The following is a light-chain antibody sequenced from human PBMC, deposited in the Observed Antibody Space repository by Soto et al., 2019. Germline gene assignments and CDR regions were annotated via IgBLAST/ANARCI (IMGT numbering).Light chain of an antibody. Sequence: QSVLTQPPSVSGAPGQGVTISCSGSSSNVGAASDVYWYQQLPGTAPRLLISVNNKRPSGVPDRFSGSKSGTSASLAITGLRPEGEADYYCQSYDDTLSGSWVFGTGTKVTVL. V-gene: IGLV1-40*01. CDR1: SSNVGAASD. J-gene: IGLJ1*01. CDR2: VNN. CDR3: QSYDDTLSGSWV.